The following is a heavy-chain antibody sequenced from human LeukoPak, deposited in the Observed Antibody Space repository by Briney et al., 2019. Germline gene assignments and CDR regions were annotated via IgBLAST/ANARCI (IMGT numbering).Heavy chain of an antibody. CDR3: ARGANNYDSSGYW. CDR1: GYTFTGYY. V-gene: IGHV1-69*02. D-gene: IGHD3-22*01. Sequence: GASVKVSCKASGYTFTGYYMHWVRQAPGQGLEWMGRIIPILGIANYAQKFQGRVTITADKSTSTAYMELSSLRSEDTAVYYCARGANNYDSSGYWWGQGTLVTVSS. J-gene: IGHJ4*02. CDR2: IIPILGIA.